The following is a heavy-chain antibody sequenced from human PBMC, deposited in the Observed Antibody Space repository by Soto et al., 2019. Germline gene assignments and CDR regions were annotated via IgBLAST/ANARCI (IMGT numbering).Heavy chain of an antibody. J-gene: IGHJ6*02. CDR3: AGNRLSGIFPYCMDV. D-gene: IGHD1-20*01. Sequence: PSETLSLTCTVSGDSISSGGYYWNWIRQHPERGLEWIGYVHSSGRIYYNSSLKSRVTRSFDASENQFSLKGRAATAADAAVYYCAGNRLSGIFPYCMDVWGQVKTVTVSS. CDR2: VHSSGRI. V-gene: IGHV4-31*03. CDR1: GDSISSGGYY.